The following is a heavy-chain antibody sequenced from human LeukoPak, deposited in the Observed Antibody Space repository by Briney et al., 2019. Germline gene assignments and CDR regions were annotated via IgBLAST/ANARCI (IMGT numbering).Heavy chain of an antibody. J-gene: IGHJ6*03. CDR3: ARDYFDSSDYPQTYYYYYMDV. CDR2: ISSTSTFI. D-gene: IGHD3-22*01. CDR1: GFTLGSYA. Sequence: GESLRLSCAGSGFTLGSYAMSWVRQAPGKGLEWVASISSTSTFIYSADSVKGRFTISRDTAKNSLFLQMNSLRAEDTAIYYCARDYFDSSDYPQTYYYYYMDVWGKGTTVTVSS. V-gene: IGHV3-21*01.